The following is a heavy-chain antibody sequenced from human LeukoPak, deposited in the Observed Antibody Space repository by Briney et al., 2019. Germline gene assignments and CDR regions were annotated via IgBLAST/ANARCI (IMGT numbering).Heavy chain of an antibody. CDR1: GGTFSSYA. D-gene: IGHD2-15*01. Sequence: ASVKVSCKASGGTFSSYAISWVRQAPGQGLEWMGGIIPIFGTANYAQKFQGRVTMTRDTSTGTAYMELSRLRSDETAVYYCARGARVDATAGGWFDTWGQGTLVTVSS. CDR3: ARGARVDATAGGWFDT. J-gene: IGHJ5*02. CDR2: IIPIFGTA. V-gene: IGHV1-69*05.